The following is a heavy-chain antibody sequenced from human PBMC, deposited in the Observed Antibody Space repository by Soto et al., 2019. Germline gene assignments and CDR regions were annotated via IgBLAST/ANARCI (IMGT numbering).Heavy chain of an antibody. V-gene: IGHV4-39*01. J-gene: IGHJ4*02. CDR2: IYYLGNT. CDR1: SGSIVSSRSY. CDR3: AGLYPYESSGYYLNY. Sequence: SETRSLTCNLYSGSIVSSRSYWGWIRQPPGKGLEWVGSIYYLGNTYYNPSLGSRVTISVDTSKNQFSLKLRSVTAADTAVFYCAGLYPYESSGYYLNYWGQGALVTVS. D-gene: IGHD3-22*01.